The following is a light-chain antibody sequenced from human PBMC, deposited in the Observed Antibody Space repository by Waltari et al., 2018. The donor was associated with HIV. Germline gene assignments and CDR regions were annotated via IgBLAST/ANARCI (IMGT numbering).Light chain of an antibody. J-gene: IGKJ1*01. CDR1: QSIGNY. Sequence: IQMTQSPSSLSASLGDRVTITCRASQSIGNYVNWYQQKPGKAPNLLIYAASRLQRGVPSRFSGSGSGTDFTPIISDLQPEDYATYYCQQSSLTPRTPRTFGQGTKVEV. CDR2: AAS. V-gene: IGKV1-39*01. CDR3: QQSSLTPRTPRT.